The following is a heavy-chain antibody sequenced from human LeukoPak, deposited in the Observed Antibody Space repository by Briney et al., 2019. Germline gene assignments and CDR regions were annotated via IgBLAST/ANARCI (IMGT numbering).Heavy chain of an antibody. CDR2: INSDGSST. Sequence: GGSLRLSCAASGFTFSSYWMSWVRQAPGKGLVWVSRINSDGSSTSYADSVKGRFTISRDNAKNTLYLQMNSLRAEDTAVYYCARTYYYGSGNDYWGQGTLVTVSS. CDR3: ARTYYYGSGNDY. CDR1: GFTFSSYW. J-gene: IGHJ4*02. D-gene: IGHD3-10*01. V-gene: IGHV3-74*01.